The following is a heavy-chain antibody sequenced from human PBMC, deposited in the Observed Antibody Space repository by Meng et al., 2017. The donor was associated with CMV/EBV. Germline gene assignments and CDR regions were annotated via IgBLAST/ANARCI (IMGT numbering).Heavy chain of an antibody. CDR2: IYYSGRN. Sequence: SETLSLTCTVSGGSISSSSYYWVWIRQPPGKGLEWNGSIYYSGRNYYNPTRQSRVTISVATSQNQFSLKLSSVPAADTALYYCARHLEYSSSISHWFDPWGQGTLVTVSS. CDR3: ARHLEYSSSISHWFDP. D-gene: IGHD6-6*01. CDR1: GGSISSSSYY. J-gene: IGHJ5*02. V-gene: IGHV4-39*01.